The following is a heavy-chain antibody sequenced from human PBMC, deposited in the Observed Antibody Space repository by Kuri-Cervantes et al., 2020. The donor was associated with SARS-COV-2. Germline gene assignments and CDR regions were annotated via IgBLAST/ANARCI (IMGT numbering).Heavy chain of an antibody. J-gene: IGHJ4*02. CDR3: ARDGAFYDY. CDR2: ISTYNGNT. Sequence: ASVPVSCKASGYTFTGYYMHWVRQAPGQGLEWMGWISTYNGNTDYAQKSQGRVTLTTDTSSSTIYMELRSLKSDDTAMYYCARDGAFYDYWGQGTLVTVSS. D-gene: IGHD2/OR15-2a*01. V-gene: IGHV1-18*04. CDR1: GYTFTGYY.